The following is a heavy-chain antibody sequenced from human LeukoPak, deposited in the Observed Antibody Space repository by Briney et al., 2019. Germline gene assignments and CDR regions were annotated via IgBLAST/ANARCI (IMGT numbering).Heavy chain of an antibody. CDR3: ARDLHSNYYMDV. J-gene: IGHJ6*03. Sequence: SETLSLTCAVYGGSFSGYYWSWIRQPPGKGLEWIGEINHSGSTNYNPSLKSRVTISVDTSKNQFSLKPSSVTAADTAVYYCARDLHSNYYMDVWGKGTTVTVSS. D-gene: IGHD4-11*01. CDR2: INHSGST. V-gene: IGHV4-34*01. CDR1: GGSFSGYY.